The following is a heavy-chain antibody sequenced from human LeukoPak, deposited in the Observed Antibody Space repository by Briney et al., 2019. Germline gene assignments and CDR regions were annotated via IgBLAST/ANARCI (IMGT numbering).Heavy chain of an antibody. V-gene: IGHV1-69*06. J-gene: IGHJ4*02. CDR1: GGTFSSYA. Sequence: SVKVSCKASGGTFSSYAISWVRQAPGQGLEWMGGIIPIFGTANYAQKFQGRVTITADKSTSTDYLELSSLRSEDTAVYYCARSSGFKYNIDYWGQGTLVTVSS. D-gene: IGHD6-19*01. CDR3: ARSSGFKYNIDY. CDR2: IIPIFGTA.